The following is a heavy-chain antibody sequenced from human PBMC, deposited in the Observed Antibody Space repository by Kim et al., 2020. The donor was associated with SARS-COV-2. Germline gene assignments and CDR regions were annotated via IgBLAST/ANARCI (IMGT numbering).Heavy chain of an antibody. J-gene: IGHJ4*02. D-gene: IGHD3-9*01. CDR2: INHSGST. Sequence: SETLSLTCAVYGGSFSGYYWSWIRQPPGKGLEWIGEINHSGSTNYNPSLKSRVTISVDTSKNQFSLKLSSVTAADTAVYYCARGRTTDILTEGTGNYFDYWGQGTPVTVSP. V-gene: IGHV4-34*01. CDR1: GGSFSGYY. CDR3: ARGRTTDILTEGTGNYFDY.